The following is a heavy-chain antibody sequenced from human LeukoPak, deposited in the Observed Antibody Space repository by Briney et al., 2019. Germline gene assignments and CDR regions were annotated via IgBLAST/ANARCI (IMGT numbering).Heavy chain of an antibody. V-gene: IGHV3-21*01. Sequence: GGSLRLSCAASGFTFSIYTMNWVRQAPGKGLEWVSFVSGSGNSIYNADSLKGRFTISRDNAKNSLYLQMNSLRAEDTAVYYCARGGYSSQPGGWGQGTMVTVSS. CDR3: ARGGYSSQPGG. D-gene: IGHD6-19*01. J-gene: IGHJ3*01. CDR2: VSGSGNSI. CDR1: GFTFSIYT.